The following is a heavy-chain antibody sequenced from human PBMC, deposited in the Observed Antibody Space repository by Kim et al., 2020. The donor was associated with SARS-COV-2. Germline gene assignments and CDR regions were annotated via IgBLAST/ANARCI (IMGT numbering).Heavy chain of an antibody. CDR3: ARALGYCSSTSCYGGLDY. D-gene: IGHD2-2*01. V-gene: IGHV1-69*13. J-gene: IGHJ4*02. CDR2: IIPIFGTA. Sequence: SVKVSCKASGGTFSSYAISWVRQAPGQGLEWMGGIIPIFGTANYAQKFQGRVTITADESTSTAYMELSSLRSEDTAVYYCARALGYCSSTSCYGGLDYWGQGTLVTVSS. CDR1: GGTFSSYA.